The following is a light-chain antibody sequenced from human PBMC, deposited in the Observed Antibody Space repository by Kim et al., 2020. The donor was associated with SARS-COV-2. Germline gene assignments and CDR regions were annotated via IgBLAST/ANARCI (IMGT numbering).Light chain of an antibody. V-gene: IGLV2-14*03. Sequence: GQSITISCTGNSSDVDAYDYVSWYQQFPGYAPKLIIDDVTHRPSGVSERFSGSNSGNTACLTFCGLQADDEADYYCSSFTTTTARVFGGGTKVTVL. J-gene: IGLJ3*02. CDR1: SSDVDAYDY. CDR3: SSFTTTTARV. CDR2: DVT.